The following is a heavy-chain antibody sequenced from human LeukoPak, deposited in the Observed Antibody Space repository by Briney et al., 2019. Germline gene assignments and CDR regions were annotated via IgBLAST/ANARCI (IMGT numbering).Heavy chain of an antibody. CDR2: MSYDGSDI. CDR1: GFTFKTYA. Sequence: GGSLRLSCAASGFTFKTYAMHWVRQAPGKGLEWVAVMSYDGSDIHYTDSVKGRFTISRDNSRNTLYLQMSNLRTEDTAVCYCARDALGAIDYWGQGTLVTVSS. D-gene: IGHD3-3*01. CDR3: ARDALGAIDY. J-gene: IGHJ4*02. V-gene: IGHV3-30-3*01.